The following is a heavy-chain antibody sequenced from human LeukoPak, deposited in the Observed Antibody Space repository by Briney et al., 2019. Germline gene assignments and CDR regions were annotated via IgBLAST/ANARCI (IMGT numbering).Heavy chain of an antibody. J-gene: IGHJ5*02. D-gene: IGHD6-19*01. V-gene: IGHV3-74*01. Sequence: GGSLRLSCAASGFTLSSYWMHWVRQAPGKGLVWVSRINPDGSSTSYADSVKGRFTISRDNAKNTLYLQMNSLRVEDTAVYYCARVDIGGWYWLDPWGQGTQVTVSS. CDR2: INPDGSST. CDR3: ARVDIGGWYWLDP. CDR1: GFTLSSYW.